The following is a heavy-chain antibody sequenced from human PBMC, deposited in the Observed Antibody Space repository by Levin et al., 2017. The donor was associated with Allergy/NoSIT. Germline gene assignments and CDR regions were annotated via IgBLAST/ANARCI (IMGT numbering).Heavy chain of an antibody. CDR2: INWKGGRT. J-gene: IGHJ4*02. V-gene: IGHV3-20*04. Sequence: GGSLRLSCAASGFTFGDYGMNWVRQAPGKGLEWVSDINWKGGRTDYADSVKGRFTISRDNAKNSLYLQMNSLRADDTALYYCARDKGLGVAGGFDYCGQGTLFTVST. CDR1: GFTFGDYG. CDR3: ARDKGLGVAGGFDY. D-gene: IGHD6-19*01.